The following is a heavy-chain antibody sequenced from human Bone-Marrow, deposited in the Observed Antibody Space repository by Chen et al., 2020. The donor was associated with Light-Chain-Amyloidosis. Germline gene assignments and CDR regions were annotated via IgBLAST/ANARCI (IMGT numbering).Heavy chain of an antibody. V-gene: IGHV5-51*01. D-gene: IGHD5-12*01. J-gene: IGHJ4*02. CDR1: GYTFPNYW. Sequence: EVQLEQSGPEVKKPGESLKISCKGPGYTFPNYWIGWVRQMPGKGLEWMGVIYPDDSDARYSPSFEGQVTISADKSITTAYLQWRSLKAPDTAMYYCARRRDGYNFDYWGQGTLVTVSS. CDR2: IYPDDSDA. CDR3: ARRRDGYNFDY.